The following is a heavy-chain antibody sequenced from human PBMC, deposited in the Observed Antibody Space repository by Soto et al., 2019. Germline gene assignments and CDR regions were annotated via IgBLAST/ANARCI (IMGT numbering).Heavy chain of an antibody. D-gene: IGHD7-27*01. J-gene: IGHJ3*02. V-gene: IGHV4-39*01. CDR2: IYYSGST. Sequence: SETLSLTCTVSGGSISRSSYYWGWIRQPPGKGLEWIGSIYYSGSTFYNPSLRSRVTMSVDTSKNQFSLRLSPVTAADTAVCYCAVQGLTGTDAFEIWGQGTMVTVSS. CDR1: GGSISRSSYY. CDR3: AVQGLTGTDAFEI.